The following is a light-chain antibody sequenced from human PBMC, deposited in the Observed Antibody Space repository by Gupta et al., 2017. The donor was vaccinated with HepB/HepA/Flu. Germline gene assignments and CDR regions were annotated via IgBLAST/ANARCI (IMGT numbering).Light chain of an antibody. CDR1: QIVSSSY. Sequence: EVLLTHSPGPPSLSPGERATLSCRASQIVSSSYLAWYQQKPGQAPRLLIYGASSRATGIPDRFSGSGSGTDFTLTISRLEPEDFAVYYCQQYGSSPRTFGQGTKVEIK. CDR3: QQYGSSPRT. J-gene: IGKJ1*01. CDR2: GAS. V-gene: IGKV3-20*01.